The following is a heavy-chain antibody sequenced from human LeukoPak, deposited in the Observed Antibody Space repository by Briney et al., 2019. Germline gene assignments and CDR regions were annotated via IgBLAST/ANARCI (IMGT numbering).Heavy chain of an antibody. CDR1: GFIVSSSY. CDR3: ARTPSRPNYYYYMDV. V-gene: IGHV3-66*01. J-gene: IGHJ6*03. CDR2: IYTDGST. Sequence: GGSLRLSCAASGFIVSSSYMSWVRQPPGKGLEWVSGIYTDGSTYYADSVQGGFTISRDNSKNTLYLQMNSLRAEDTSVYYCARTPSRPNYYYYMDVWGKGTTVTVSS.